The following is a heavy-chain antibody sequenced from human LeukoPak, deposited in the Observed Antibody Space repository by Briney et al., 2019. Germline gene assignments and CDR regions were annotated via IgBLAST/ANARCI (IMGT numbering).Heavy chain of an antibody. CDR3: ARTYYDTLTGYYRYYYYYGMDV. CDR1: GGTFSSYA. CDR2: IIPIFGTA. D-gene: IGHD3-9*01. Sequence: SVKVSCKASGGTFSSYAISWVRQAPGQGLEWMGGIIPIFGTANYAQKFQGRVTITADKSTSTAYMELSSLRSEDTAVYYCARTYYDTLTGYYRYYYYYGMDVWGKGTTVTVSS. J-gene: IGHJ6*04. V-gene: IGHV1-69*06.